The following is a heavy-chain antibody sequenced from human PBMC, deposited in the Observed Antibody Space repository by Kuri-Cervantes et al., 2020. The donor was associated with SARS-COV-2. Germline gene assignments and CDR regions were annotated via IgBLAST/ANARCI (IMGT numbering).Heavy chain of an antibody. D-gene: IGHD3-3*01. J-gene: IGHJ4*02. CDR3: ARDQLSFTIFGVVITYFDY. CDR2: INPNSGGT. V-gene: IGHV1-2*02. CDR1: GYTFTDYY. Sequence: ASVKVSCKPSGYTFTDYYMHWVRQAPGQGLEWMGWINPNSGGTNYAQKFQGRVTMTRDTSISTAYMELSRLRSDDTAVYYCARDQLSFTIFGVVITYFDYWGQGTLVTVSS.